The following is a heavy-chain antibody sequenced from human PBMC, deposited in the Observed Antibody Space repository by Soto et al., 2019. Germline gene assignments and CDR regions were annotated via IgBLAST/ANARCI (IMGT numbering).Heavy chain of an antibody. CDR1: GFTFSSYA. Sequence: RRLSCAASGFTFSSYAMSWVRQAPGKGLEWVSAISGSGGSTYYADSVKGRFTISRDNSKNTLYLQMNSLRAEDTAVYYCANTRMELLGSFDPWGQGTLVTVS. D-gene: IGHD1-7*01. V-gene: IGHV3-23*01. CDR3: ANTRMELLGSFDP. J-gene: IGHJ5*02. CDR2: ISGSGGST.